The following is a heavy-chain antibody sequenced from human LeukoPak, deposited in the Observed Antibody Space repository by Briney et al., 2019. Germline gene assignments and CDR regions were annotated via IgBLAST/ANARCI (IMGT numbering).Heavy chain of an antibody. CDR1: GLTVRRTY. D-gene: IGHD3-3*01. CDR2: IYSGGST. Sequence: GGSLRLSCPASGLTVRRTYMSWVRQTPGKGLEWVSVIYSGGSTYYADSVKGRFTISRDNSKNTLYLQMNSLRAEDTAVYYCARDLLEWYFDYWGQGTLVTVSS. J-gene: IGHJ4*02. V-gene: IGHV3-66*01. CDR3: ARDLLEWYFDY.